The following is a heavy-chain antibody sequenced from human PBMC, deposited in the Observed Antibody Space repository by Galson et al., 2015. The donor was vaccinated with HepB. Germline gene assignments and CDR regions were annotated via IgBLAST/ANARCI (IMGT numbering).Heavy chain of an antibody. D-gene: IGHD6-13*01. V-gene: IGHV4-34*01. J-gene: IGHJ2*01. CDR1: GGSFSGYY. CDR3: ARVDPLIAAAGTWYFDL. CDR2: INHSGST. Sequence: ETLSLTCAVYGGSFSGYYWSWIRQPPGKGLEWIGEINHSGSTNYNPSLKSRVTISVDTSKNQFSLKLSSVTAADTAVYYCARVDPLIAAAGTWYFDLWGRGTLVTVSS.